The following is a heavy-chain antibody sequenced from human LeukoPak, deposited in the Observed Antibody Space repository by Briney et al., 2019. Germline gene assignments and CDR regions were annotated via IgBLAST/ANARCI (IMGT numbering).Heavy chain of an antibody. CDR2: INPNSGGT. V-gene: IGHV1-2*02. Sequence: GASVKVSCKASGYTFTGYYMHWVRQAPGQGLEWMGWINPNSGGTNYAQKFQGRVTMTRDTSISTAYMELSRLRSDDTAVYYCARAVEGAAAGTFPGQIGYWGQGTLVTVSS. CDR3: ARAVEGAAAGTFPGQIGY. J-gene: IGHJ4*02. CDR1: GYTFTGYY. D-gene: IGHD6-13*01.